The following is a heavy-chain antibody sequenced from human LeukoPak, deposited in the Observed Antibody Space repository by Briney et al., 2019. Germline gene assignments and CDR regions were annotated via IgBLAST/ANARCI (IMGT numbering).Heavy chain of an antibody. CDR1: GFTFSSYG. CDR2: ISGSGGST. D-gene: IGHD6-13*01. Sequence: PGGTLRLSCAASGFTFSSYGMSWVRQAPGKGLEWVSAISGSGGSTYYADSVKGRFTISRDNSKNTLYLQMNSLRAEDTAVYYCAKGLKQLVFVRGYYFDDWGQGTLVTVSS. J-gene: IGHJ4*02. CDR3: AKGLKQLVFVRGYYFDD. V-gene: IGHV3-23*01.